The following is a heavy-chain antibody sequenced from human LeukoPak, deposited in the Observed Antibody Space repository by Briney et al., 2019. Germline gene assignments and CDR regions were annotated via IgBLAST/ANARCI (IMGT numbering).Heavy chain of an antibody. V-gene: IGHV3-23*01. J-gene: IGHJ4*02. CDR2: ISDCGRSS. Sequence: GGSLRLSCAASGFTFSNYAMRLVRQDPGKGLEWVSAISDCGRSSYYADSVKRRFTISRDNSKNILYLQMNSLRAEETAVYYCARDRMVYTYWGQGTLVTASS. CDR1: GFTFSNYA. CDR3: ARDRMVYTY. D-gene: IGHD3-10*01.